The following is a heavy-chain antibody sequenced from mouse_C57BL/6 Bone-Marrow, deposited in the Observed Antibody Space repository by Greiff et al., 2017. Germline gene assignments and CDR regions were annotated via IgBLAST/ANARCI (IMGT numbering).Heavy chain of an antibody. CDR1: GYTFTSYG. Sequence: VKLVESGAELARPGASVKLSCKASGYTFTSYGISWVKQRTGQGLEWIGEIYPRSGNTYYNEKFKGKATLTVDKSSSTAYMERRSLTSEDSAVYFCARPYDWYLDVWGKGTRVTVSS. J-gene: IGHJ1*03. V-gene: IGHV1-81*01. CDR2: IYPRSGNT. D-gene: IGHD6-5*01. CDR3: ARPYDWYLDV.